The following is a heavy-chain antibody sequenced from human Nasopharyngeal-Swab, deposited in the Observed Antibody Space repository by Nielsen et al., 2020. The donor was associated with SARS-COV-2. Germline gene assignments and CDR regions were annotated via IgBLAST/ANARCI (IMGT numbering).Heavy chain of an antibody. CDR3: ARGYQLIRGFDY. V-gene: IGHV2-5*02. Sequence: RQAPGKALEWLALVHWDDEKRYSPSLKSRHTITKDTSKNQVVLTMTNVDPVDTATYYCARGYQLIRGFDYWGQGTLVTVSS. D-gene: IGHD2-2*01. J-gene: IGHJ4*02. CDR2: VHWDDEK.